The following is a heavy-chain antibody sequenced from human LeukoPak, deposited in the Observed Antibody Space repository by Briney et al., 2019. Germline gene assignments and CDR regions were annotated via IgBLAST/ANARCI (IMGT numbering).Heavy chain of an antibody. J-gene: IGHJ6*03. CDR3: TKELHVAVAVADYYYFYMDV. Sequence: GGSLRLSCAASGFAFSSFAMGWVRQSPGKGLGWLSTINGGGNTTFYADSVKGRFTISRDNSKNTLYLHMDSLRPDDTAIYYCTKELHVAVAVADYYYFYMDVWGRGTAVTVSS. D-gene: IGHD6-19*01. V-gene: IGHV3-23*01. CDR1: GFAFSSFA. CDR2: INGGGNTT.